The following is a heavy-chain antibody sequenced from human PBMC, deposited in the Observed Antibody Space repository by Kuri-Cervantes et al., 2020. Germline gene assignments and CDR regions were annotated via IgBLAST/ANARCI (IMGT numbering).Heavy chain of an antibody. Sequence: ASVKVSCKASGYIFTGYYVHWVRQAPGQGLEWVAWIDPNSGATLYSQKFQGRVTLTRDTSITTAYMELTSLRSDDAAVFYCARAGIRVPTSLDSWGQGTLVTVSS. CDR1: GYIFTGYY. J-gene: IGHJ4*02. D-gene: IGHD1-1*01. CDR3: ARAGIRVPTSLDS. V-gene: IGHV1-2*02. CDR2: IDPNSGAT.